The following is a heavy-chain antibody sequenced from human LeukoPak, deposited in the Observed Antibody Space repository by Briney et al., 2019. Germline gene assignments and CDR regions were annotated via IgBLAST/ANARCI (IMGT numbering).Heavy chain of an antibody. CDR2: IYYSGST. J-gene: IGHJ3*02. CDR3: ARHGNYYDSSGYYSRAFDI. CDR1: GGSISSYY. V-gene: IGHV4-59*08. D-gene: IGHD3-22*01. Sequence: PSETLSLTCTVSGGSISSYYWSWIRQPAGKGLEWIGYIYYSGSTNYNPSLKSRVTISVDTSKNQFSLKLSSVTAADTAVYYCARHGNYYDSSGYYSRAFDIWGQGTMVTVSS.